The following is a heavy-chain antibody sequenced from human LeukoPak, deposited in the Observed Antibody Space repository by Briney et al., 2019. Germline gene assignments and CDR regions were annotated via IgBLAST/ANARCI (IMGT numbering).Heavy chain of an antibody. CDR1: GFTFSNYA. CDR2: ISFDGSDQ. Sequence: PGGSLRLSCAASGFTFSNYAMHWVRQAPGKGLEWVAVISFDGSDQYYADSVRGRFTISRDNSKNTLYLQMNSLRAEDTAVYYCAKDPQVDYWGQGTLVTVSS. J-gene: IGHJ4*02. V-gene: IGHV3-30*18. CDR3: AKDPQVDY.